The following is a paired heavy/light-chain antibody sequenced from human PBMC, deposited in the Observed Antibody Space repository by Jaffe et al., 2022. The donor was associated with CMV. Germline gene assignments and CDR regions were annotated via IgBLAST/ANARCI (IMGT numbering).Heavy chain of an antibody. V-gene: IGHV1-18*04. D-gene: IGHD6-19*01. CDR3: ARWGSGWYFFPGPDAFDI. Sequence: QVQLVQSGAEVKKPGASVKVSCKASGYTFTSYGISWVRQAPGQGLEWMGWISAYNGNTNYAQKLQGRVTMTTDTSTSTAYMELRSLRSDDTAVYYCARWGSGWYFFPGPDAFDIWGQGTMVTVSS. CDR2: ISAYNGNT. CDR1: GYTFTSYG. J-gene: IGHJ3*02.
Light chain of an antibody. V-gene: IGKV1-9*01. J-gene: IGKJ4*01. Sequence: IQLTQSPSSLSASVGDRVTITCRASQGISSYLAWYQQKPGKAPKLLIYAASTLQSGVPSRFSGSGSGTDFTLTISSLQPEDFATYYCQQLNSYPPTFGGGTKVEIK. CDR3: QQLNSYPPT. CDR2: AAS. CDR1: QGISSY.